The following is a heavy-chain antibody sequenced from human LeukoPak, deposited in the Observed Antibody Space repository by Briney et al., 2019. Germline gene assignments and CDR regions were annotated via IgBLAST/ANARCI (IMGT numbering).Heavy chain of an antibody. Sequence: NVSAPTLVNPTQTLTLTCTFSGFSLSSSGVGVGWIRQAPGKALEWLALIYWDDHNRYSPSLKSRLTITKDTSKNQAVLTVTNMDPVDTATYYCAHSTTYGSGSYGYGYWGQGTLVTVSS. V-gene: IGHV2-5*02. CDR3: AHSTTYGSGSYGYGY. J-gene: IGHJ4*02. D-gene: IGHD3-10*01. CDR2: IYWDDHN. CDR1: GFSLSSSGVG.